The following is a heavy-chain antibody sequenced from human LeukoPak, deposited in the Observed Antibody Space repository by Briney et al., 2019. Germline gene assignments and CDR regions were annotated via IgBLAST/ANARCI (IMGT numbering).Heavy chain of an antibody. CDR2: IRYDGSNE. CDR1: GFTFTSYG. CDR3: AKEPHRYEQLTLFDY. J-gene: IGHJ4*02. D-gene: IGHD6-13*01. V-gene: IGHV3-30*02. Sequence: GGSLRLSCAASGFTFTSYGMHWVRQAPGKGLEWVAFIRYDGSNESYADSVKGRFIISRDNSKNTLYLQMNSLRTEDTAVYYCAKEPHRYEQLTLFDYWGQGTLVTVSS.